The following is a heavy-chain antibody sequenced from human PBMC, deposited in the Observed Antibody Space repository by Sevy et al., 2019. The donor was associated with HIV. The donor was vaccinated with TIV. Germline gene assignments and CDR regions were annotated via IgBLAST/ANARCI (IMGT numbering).Heavy chain of an antibody. V-gene: IGHV3-49*03. D-gene: IGHD1-20*01. Sequence: GGSVRLSCTASGFTFGDYAMSWFRQAPGKGLEWVGFIRSKAYGGTTEYAASVKGRFTISRDDSKSIAYLQMNSLKTEDTAVYYCTRVNNWKAPDYWGQGTLVTVSS. CDR3: TRVNNWKAPDY. CDR1: GFTFGDYA. CDR2: IRSKAYGGTT. J-gene: IGHJ4*02.